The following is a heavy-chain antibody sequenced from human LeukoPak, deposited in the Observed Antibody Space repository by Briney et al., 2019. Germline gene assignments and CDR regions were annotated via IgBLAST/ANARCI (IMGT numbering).Heavy chain of an antibody. V-gene: IGHV4-34*01. CDR2: INHSGST. J-gene: IGHJ4*02. D-gene: IGHD6-13*01. Sequence: SETLSLTCAVYGGSSSRYSWSWIRQPPGKGLEWIGEINHSGSTNYNPSLKGRVTISVDTSKNQFSLKLRPVTAADTAVYYCARVVGKYSSSWYYWGQGTLVTVSS. CDR3: ARVVGKYSSSWYY. CDR1: GGSSSRYS.